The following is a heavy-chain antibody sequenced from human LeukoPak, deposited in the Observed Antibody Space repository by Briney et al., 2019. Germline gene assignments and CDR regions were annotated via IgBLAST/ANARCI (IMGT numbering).Heavy chain of an antibody. J-gene: IGHJ5*02. CDR2: INQDGSEK. CDR3: AKDIGSTSYNWFDP. Sequence: GGTLRLSCAGSGFTFSTYWMSWVRQAPGKGLEWVGNINQDGSEKNFVDSVKGRFTISRDNAKNSLYLQMNSLRAEDTALYYCAKDIGSTSYNWFDPWGQGTLVSVSS. D-gene: IGHD2-2*01. V-gene: IGHV3-7*03. CDR1: GFTFSTYW.